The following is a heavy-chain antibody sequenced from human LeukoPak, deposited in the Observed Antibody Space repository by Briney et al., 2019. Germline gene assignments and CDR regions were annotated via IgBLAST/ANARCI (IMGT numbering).Heavy chain of an antibody. CDR1: DYSISSYYY. Sequence: PSETLSLTCTLSDYSISSYYYWGWIRQPPGKGLEWIGSVEHTGSTYYNPSLKSRVTISLDTSKNQFSLKLNSVTAADTAVYYCARGPGSGWNYYYYYYMDVWGKGTTVTVPS. CDR2: VEHTGST. V-gene: IGHV4-38-2*02. J-gene: IGHJ6*03. D-gene: IGHD6-19*01. CDR3: ARGPGSGWNYYYYYYMDV.